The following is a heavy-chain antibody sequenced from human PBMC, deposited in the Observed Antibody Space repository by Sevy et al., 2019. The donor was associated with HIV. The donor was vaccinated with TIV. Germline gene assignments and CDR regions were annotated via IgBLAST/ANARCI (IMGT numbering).Heavy chain of an antibody. CDR1: GFTFSSYG. CDR2: IWYDGSNK. J-gene: IGHJ4*02. Sequence: GVSLRLSCAASGFTFSSYGMHWVRQAPGKGLEWVAVIWYDGSNKYYAYSVKGRFTISRDNSKNTLYLQMNSLRAEDTAVYYCAREDCSSTSCYSREFDYWGQGTLVTVSS. V-gene: IGHV3-33*01. CDR3: AREDCSSTSCYSREFDY. D-gene: IGHD2-2*02.